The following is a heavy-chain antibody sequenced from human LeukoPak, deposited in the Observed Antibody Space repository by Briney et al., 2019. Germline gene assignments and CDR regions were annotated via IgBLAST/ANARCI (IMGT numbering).Heavy chain of an antibody. Sequence: GGSLRLSCAASGFTFSSYGMHWVRQAPGKGLEWVAVISYDGSNKYYADSVKGRFTISRDNSKNTLYLQMNSLRAEDTAVYYCATRRVVGATDAFDIWGQGTMVTVSS. J-gene: IGHJ3*02. CDR2: ISYDGSNK. CDR1: GFTFSSYG. CDR3: ATRRVVGATDAFDI. V-gene: IGHV3-30*03. D-gene: IGHD1-26*01.